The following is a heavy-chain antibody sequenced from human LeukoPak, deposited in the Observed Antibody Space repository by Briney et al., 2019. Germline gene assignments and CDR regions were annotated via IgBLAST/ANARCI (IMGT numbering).Heavy chain of an antibody. CDR2: ISSNSRTI. V-gene: IGHV3-48*03. Sequence: GGSLRLSCATSGFSFSTQEMTWVRQAPGKGLEWVSYISSNSRTIYYADSVKGRFTISRDNTRNSVFLQLNSLRVEDTGFYYCARGSYSGFDLYFDYWGQGTLVTVSS. D-gene: IGHD5-12*01. CDR3: ARGSYSGFDLYFDY. J-gene: IGHJ4*02. CDR1: GFSFSTQE.